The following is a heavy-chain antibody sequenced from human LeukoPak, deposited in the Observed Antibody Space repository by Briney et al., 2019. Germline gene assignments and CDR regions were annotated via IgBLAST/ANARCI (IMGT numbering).Heavy chain of an antibody. CDR3: HIVGATTNYYYYYMDV. D-gene: IGHD1-26*01. Sequence: PSETLSLTCTVSGGSITSYFWSWIRQPAGKGLEWIGRIYTSGGTNYNPSLKSRVTMSVDTSKNQFSLKLSSVTAADTAVYYCHIVGATTNYYYYYMDVWGKGTTVTVSS. V-gene: IGHV4-4*07. CDR1: GGSITSYF. CDR2: IYTSGGT. J-gene: IGHJ6*03.